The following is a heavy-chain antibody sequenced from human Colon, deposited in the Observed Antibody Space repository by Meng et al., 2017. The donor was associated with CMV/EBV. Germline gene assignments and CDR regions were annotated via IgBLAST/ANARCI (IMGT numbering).Heavy chain of an antibody. CDR3: ARESRYCSSTSCYGWFDP. J-gene: IGHJ5*02. Sequence: GGSLRLSCAASGFTVSSNYMSWVRQAPGKGLEWVSVIYSGGSTYYADSVKGRFTISRDNSKNTLYLQMNSLRAEDTAVYYCARESRYCSSTSCYGWFDPRGQGTLVTVSS. V-gene: IGHV3-53*01. D-gene: IGHD2-2*01. CDR1: GFTVSSNY. CDR2: IYSGGST.